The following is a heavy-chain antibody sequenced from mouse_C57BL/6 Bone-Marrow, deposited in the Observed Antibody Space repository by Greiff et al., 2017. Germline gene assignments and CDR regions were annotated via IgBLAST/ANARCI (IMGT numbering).Heavy chain of an antibody. CDR1: GYSFTDYN. V-gene: IGHV1-39*01. D-gene: IGHD2-4*01. J-gene: IGHJ4*01. CDR2: INPNYGTT. CDR3: ARGYDYEYAMDY. Sequence: EVHLVESGPELVKPGASVKISCKASGYSFTDYNMNWVKQSNGKSLEWIGVINPNYGTTSYNQKFKGKATLTVDQSSSTAYMQLNSLTSEGSAFYYCARGYDYEYAMDYWGQGTSVTVSS.